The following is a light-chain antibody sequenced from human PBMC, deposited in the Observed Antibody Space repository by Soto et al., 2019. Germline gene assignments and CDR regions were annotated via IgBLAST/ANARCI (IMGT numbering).Light chain of an antibody. J-gene: IGLJ2*01. CDR1: RSNIGTIA. CDR3: AVWDDSLTAPV. Sequence: QSVLTQPPSASGTPGQRVTISCSGSRSNIGTIAVNWYQQLPGTAPKVLLDGDNQRPSGVPARFSGSRSGTSASLAISGLRSEDEADYFCAVWDDSLTAPVFGGGTKVTVL. CDR2: GDN. V-gene: IGLV1-44*01.